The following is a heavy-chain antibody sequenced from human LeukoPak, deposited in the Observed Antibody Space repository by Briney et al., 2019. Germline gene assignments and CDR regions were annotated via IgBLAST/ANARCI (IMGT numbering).Heavy chain of an antibody. CDR2: IISSSSYI. V-gene: IGHV3-21*01. D-gene: IGHD3-10*01. Sequence: GGSLRLSCAASGFTFSSYSMNWVRQAPGKGLEWVSSIISSSSYIYYADSVKGRFTISRDNAKNSLYLQMNSLPAEDTALYYCARVGGITMVRGVITLDYYYYYMDVWGKGTTVTISS. CDR3: ARVGGITMVRGVITLDYYYYYMDV. CDR1: GFTFSSYS. J-gene: IGHJ6*03.